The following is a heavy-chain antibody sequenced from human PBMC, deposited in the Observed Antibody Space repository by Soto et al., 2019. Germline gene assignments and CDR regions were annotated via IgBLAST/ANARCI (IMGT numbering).Heavy chain of an antibody. CDR3: ARNRISNGYFDY. J-gene: IGHJ4*02. CDR1: GFTFSNYA. CDR2: ISKDGNSK. Sequence: GGSLRLSCAASGFTFSNYAIHWVRQAPGKGLEWVTIISKDGNSKHYADSVKGRFTISRDNSKNTLFLQMNSLRAEDTAVYYCARNRISNGYFDYWGQGTLVTVSS. V-gene: IGHV3-30-3*01. D-gene: IGHD2-8*01.